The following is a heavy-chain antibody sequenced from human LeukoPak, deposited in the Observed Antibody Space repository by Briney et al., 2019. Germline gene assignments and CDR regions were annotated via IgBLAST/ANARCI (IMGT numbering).Heavy chain of an antibody. J-gene: IGHJ6*03. CDR2: IRSKAYGGTT. CDR3: TRYDSGSGSYYKGRCYYYYMDV. Sequence: GRSLRLSCAASGFTFGDYAMSWVRQAPGKGLEWVGFIRSKAYGGTTEHAASVKGRFTISRDDSKSIAYLQMNSLKTEDTAVYYCTRYDSGSGSYYKGRCYYYYMDVWGKGTTVTVSS. D-gene: IGHD3-10*01. CDR1: GFTFGDYA. V-gene: IGHV3-49*04.